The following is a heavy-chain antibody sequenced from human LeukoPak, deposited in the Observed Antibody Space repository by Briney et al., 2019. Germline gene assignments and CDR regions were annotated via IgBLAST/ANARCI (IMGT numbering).Heavy chain of an antibody. CDR2: IKQDASEK. D-gene: IGHD4-17*01. V-gene: IGHV3-7*01. Sequence: GGSLRLSCAASGFTFSSYCMNWVRQAPGKGLEWVANIKQDASEKYYVDSVKGRFTISRDNAKNSLSLQMNSLRAEDTAVYYCARRDHGDYGEEYWGQGTLVTVSS. CDR1: GFTFSSYC. J-gene: IGHJ4*02. CDR3: ARRDHGDYGEEY.